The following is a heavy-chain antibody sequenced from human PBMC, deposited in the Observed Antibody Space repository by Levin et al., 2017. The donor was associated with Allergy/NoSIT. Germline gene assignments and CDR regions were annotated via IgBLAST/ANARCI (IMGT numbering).Heavy chain of an antibody. Sequence: GESLKISCKASGYTFTSYAMHWVRQAPGQRLEWMGWINAGNGNTKYSQKFQGRVTITRDTSASTAYMELSSLRSEDTAVYYCARARSSSLDYWGQGTLVTVSS. CDR3: ARARSSSLDY. CDR2: INAGNGNT. J-gene: IGHJ4*02. D-gene: IGHD6-13*01. CDR1: GYTFTSYA. V-gene: IGHV1-3*01.